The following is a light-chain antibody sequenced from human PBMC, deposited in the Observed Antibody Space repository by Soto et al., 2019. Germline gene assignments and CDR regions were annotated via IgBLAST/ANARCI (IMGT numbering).Light chain of an antibody. Sequence: ELVLTQSPGTLSLSPGERATLSCRASQSVSSSYLAWYQQKPGQAPRLLIYGASSRATGIPDRFSGSGSGTDFTLTISRLEPEDFAVYYCQQYCSSPRTFGQGTKREIQ. CDR2: GAS. J-gene: IGKJ2*01. V-gene: IGKV3-20*01. CDR1: QSVSSSY. CDR3: QQYCSSPRT.